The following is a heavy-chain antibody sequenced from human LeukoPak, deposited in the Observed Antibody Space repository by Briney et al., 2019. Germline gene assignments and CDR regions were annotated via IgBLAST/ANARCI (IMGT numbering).Heavy chain of an antibody. CDR2: ISYDGSNK. CDR1: GFTFSSYG. J-gene: IGHJ4*02. CDR3: AKDVDYSNSSPASVRDY. V-gene: IGHV3-30*18. D-gene: IGHD4-11*01. Sequence: GGSLRLSCAASGFTFSSYGMHWVRQAPGKGLEWVAVISYDGSNKYYADSVKGRFTISRDNSKNTLYLQMNSLRAEDTAVYYCAKDVDYSNSSPASVRDYWGQGTLVTVSS.